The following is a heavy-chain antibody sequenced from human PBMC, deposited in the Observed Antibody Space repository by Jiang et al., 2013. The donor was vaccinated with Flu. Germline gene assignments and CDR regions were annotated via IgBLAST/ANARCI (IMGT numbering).Heavy chain of an antibody. CDR2: IHNSGTT. CDR3: ARSYCGGDCYSMFGYSYYGMDV. J-gene: IGHJ6*02. V-gene: IGHV4-59*08. D-gene: IGHD2-21*02. CDR1: GDSITSDY. Sequence: GLVKPSETLSLTCTVSGDSITSDYWSWIRQPPGKGLEWIAYIHNSGTTNYNPSLKSRVTISIDTSTNQFSLKLISVTAPDTAVYYCARSYCGGDCYSMFGYSYYGMDVWGQGTTVTVSS.